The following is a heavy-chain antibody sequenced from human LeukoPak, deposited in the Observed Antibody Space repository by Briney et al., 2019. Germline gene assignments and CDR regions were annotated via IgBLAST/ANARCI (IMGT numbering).Heavy chain of an antibody. CDR2: INQSGST. D-gene: IGHD6-25*01. Sequence: SETLSLTCAVYGGSFSGYYWSWIRQPPGKGLEWIGEINQSGSTSYHPSLKSRATISVDTSKNQFSLKLSSATAADTAVYYCATIQRDHAFDIWGQGTMVTVSS. V-gene: IGHV4-34*01. CDR1: GGSFSGYY. J-gene: IGHJ3*02. CDR3: ATIQRDHAFDI.